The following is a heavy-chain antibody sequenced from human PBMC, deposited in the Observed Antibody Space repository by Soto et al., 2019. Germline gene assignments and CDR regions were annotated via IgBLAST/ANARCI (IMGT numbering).Heavy chain of an antibody. CDR3: AKSRSGSYSTVHDY. CDR1: GFTFSSYG. D-gene: IGHD3-10*01. V-gene: IGHV3-30*18. J-gene: IGHJ4*02. CDR2: ISYDGSNK. Sequence: PGGTLKLSCAACGFTFSSYGVHGVRQTPGKGLEWVAVISYDGSNKYYADSVKGRFTISRDNSKNTLYLQMNSLRAEDTAVFYCAKSRSGSYSTVHDYWGQGTLVTVSS.